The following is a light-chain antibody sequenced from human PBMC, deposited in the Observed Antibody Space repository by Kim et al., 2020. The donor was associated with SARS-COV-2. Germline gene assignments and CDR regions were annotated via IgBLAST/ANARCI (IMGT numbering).Light chain of an antibody. Sequence: HALTLSCTGPSSRVGYYNSVLWYQQHPGKAPKLIIYDVSARASGVSTRFSGSQSGNTASLTISGLRAEEEADYYCSSHTTSSTYVFGLGTKVTVL. V-gene: IGLV2-14*04. CDR3: SSHTTSSTYV. CDR1: SSRVGYYNS. J-gene: IGLJ1*01. CDR2: DVS.